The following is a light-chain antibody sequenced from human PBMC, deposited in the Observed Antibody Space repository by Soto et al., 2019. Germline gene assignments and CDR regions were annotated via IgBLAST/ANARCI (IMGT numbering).Light chain of an antibody. J-gene: IGLJ2*01. CDR3: SSYTTSASII. CDR2: DVN. Sequence: QSALTQPASVAGSPGQSLAITCTGTSSEIGTYRYISWYQQHPGKAPRLLLFDVNRRPSGVSDRFSGDKSGSTASLTISGLQAEDEADYYCSSYTTSASIIFGGGTKLTVL. CDR1: SSEIGTYRY. V-gene: IGLV2-14*03.